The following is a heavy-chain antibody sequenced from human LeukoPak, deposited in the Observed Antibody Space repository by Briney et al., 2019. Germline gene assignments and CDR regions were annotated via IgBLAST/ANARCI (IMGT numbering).Heavy chain of an antibody. CDR3: ARRGTGYDFWSGYYLGAFDI. CDR2: IYHSGST. J-gene: IGHJ3*02. V-gene: IGHV4-38-2*02. D-gene: IGHD3-3*01. Sequence: KPSETLSLTCTVSGYSISSGYYWGWIRQPPGKGLEWIGSIYHSGSTYYNPSLKSRVTISVDTSKNQFSLKLSSVTAADTAVYYCARRGTGYDFWSGYYLGAFDIWGQGTMVTVSS. CDR1: GYSISSGYY.